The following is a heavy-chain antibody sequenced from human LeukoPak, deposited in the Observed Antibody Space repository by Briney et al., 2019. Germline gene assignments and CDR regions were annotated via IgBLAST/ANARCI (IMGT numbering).Heavy chain of an antibody. Sequence: GSLRLSCVASGFAFSSYWMSWVRQAPGKGLELVANISPDGSTEDYVDSVRGRFAISRDNAKRSLYLQMNSLSPEDTAVYYCANQAYSQFDYWGQGTLVSVSS. V-gene: IGHV3-7*01. CDR3: ANQAYSQFDY. CDR2: ISPDGSTE. CDR1: GFAFSSYW. J-gene: IGHJ4*02. D-gene: IGHD4-11*01.